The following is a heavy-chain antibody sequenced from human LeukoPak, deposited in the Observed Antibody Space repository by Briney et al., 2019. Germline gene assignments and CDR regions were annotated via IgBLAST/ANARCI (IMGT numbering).Heavy chain of an antibody. CDR1: GFDMKDYT. V-gene: IGHV3-43*01. J-gene: IGHJ4*02. CDR2: LNWESQST. CDR3: TRDSEPRREAAAGLYH. Sequence: GGSLRLSCAASGFDMKDYTMYWVRHAPGKGLEWVALLNWESQSTYYSDSVTGRFIISRYISKDSLYLQMHSLITADTAFYYCTRDSEPRREAAAGLYHWGQGTLGTVSS. D-gene: IGHD6-13*01.